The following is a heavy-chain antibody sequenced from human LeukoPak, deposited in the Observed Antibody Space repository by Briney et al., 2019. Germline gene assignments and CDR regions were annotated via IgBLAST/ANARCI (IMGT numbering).Heavy chain of an antibody. D-gene: IGHD2-21*01. CDR2: IDQSGST. Sequence: SETLSLACAVSGGSISRGHWWSWVRQPPGKGLEWIGEIDQSGSTNYNPSLKSRVTISVDNSKNQFSLKLTSVTATDTAMYYCPRNGDYCLDYWRQRTLVTVSS. J-gene: IGHJ4*02. CDR3: PRNGDYCLDY. V-gene: IGHV4-4*02. CDR1: GGSISRGHW.